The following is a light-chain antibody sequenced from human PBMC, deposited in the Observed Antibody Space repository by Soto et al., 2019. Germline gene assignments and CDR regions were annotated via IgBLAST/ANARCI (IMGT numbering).Light chain of an antibody. J-gene: IGKJ2*01. V-gene: IGKV3-20*01. CDR1: ESISRDY. CDR3: QQYGGVPYT. CDR2: GAS. Sequence: EIVLTQSPGTLSLSPGQRATLSCRASESISRDYLAWYQQRLGQAPRLLIYGASSGATGIPDRFSGSGSGTDFTLTSSRLEPEDFAIYYCQQYGGVPYTFGQWTKLEIK.